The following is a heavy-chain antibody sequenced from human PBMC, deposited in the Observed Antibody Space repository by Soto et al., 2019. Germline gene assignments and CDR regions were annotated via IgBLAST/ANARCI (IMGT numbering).Heavy chain of an antibody. V-gene: IGHV3-21*06. CDR1: GFIFSTSY. J-gene: IGHJ4*02. Sequence: GALRLSCATSGFIFSTSYMTWVLQAPGKGLEYVSSINYNGIYKFYAEPAKGRFTISRDNAKNSLYLQMNSLTAEDTAVYYCARKSNSDMSGYDYFDFWGRGTLVTVSS. D-gene: IGHD3-22*01. CDR3: ARKSNSDMSGYDYFDF. CDR2: INYNGIYK.